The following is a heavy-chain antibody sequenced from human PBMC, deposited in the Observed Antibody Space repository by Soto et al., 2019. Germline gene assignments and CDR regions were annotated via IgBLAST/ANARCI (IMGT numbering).Heavy chain of an antibody. CDR1: GGSISSGGYY. V-gene: IGHV4-31*03. D-gene: IGHD3-9*01. J-gene: IGHJ5*02. CDR2: IYYSGST. CDR3: ARGYYDILTGYYWFGWFDP. Sequence: QVQLQESGPGLVKPSQTLSLTCTVSGGSISSGGYYWSWIRQHPGKGLEWIGYIYYSGSTYYNPSLKSRVTISVDTSKNQFSLKLSSVTAADTAVYYCARGYYDILTGYYWFGWFDPWGQGTLVTVSS.